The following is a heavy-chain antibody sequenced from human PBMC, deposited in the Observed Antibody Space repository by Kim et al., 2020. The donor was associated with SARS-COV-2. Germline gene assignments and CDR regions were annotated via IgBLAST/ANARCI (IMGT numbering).Heavy chain of an antibody. CDR1: GFTFSSYA. CDR3: ARGFGANDY. Sequence: GGSLRLSCAASGFTFSSYAMHWVRQAPGKGLEYVSAISSNGGSTYYANSVKGRFTISRDNSKNTLYLQMGSLRAEDMAVYYCARGFGANDYLGHGTLVSV. D-gene: IGHD3-16*01. V-gene: IGHV3-64*01. CDR2: ISSNGGST. J-gene: IGHJ4*01.